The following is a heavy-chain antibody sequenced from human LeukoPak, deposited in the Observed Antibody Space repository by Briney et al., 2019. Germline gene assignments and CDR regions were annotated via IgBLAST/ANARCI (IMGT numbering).Heavy chain of an antibody. CDR1: GYTFTGYY. V-gene: IGHV1-18*04. J-gene: IGHJ6*02. D-gene: IGHD3-3*01. CDR3: ARDLVYYDFWSGYYTGQYGMDV. Sequence: ASVTVSCKASGYTFTGYYMHWVRQAPGQGLEWMGWISAYNGNTNYAQKLQGRVTMTTDTSTSTAYMELRSLRSDDTAVYYCARDLVYYDFWSGYYTGQYGMDVWGQGTTVTVSS. CDR2: ISAYNGNT.